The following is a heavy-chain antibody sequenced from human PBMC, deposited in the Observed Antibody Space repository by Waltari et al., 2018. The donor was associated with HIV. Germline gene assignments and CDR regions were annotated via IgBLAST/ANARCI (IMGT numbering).Heavy chain of an antibody. Sequence: VQLVESGGKLVQPGWSLRLSCAASGFNFRSYWMHWIRDVPGKGLVVVSHSNIDGSDTSYVESVKGRFTISRDNANNTLYLQMNNLRVEDTAMYFCTRDLSTYGHEFDYWGQGTLVTVAS. J-gene: IGHJ4*02. V-gene: IGHV3-74*01. CDR1: GFNFRSYW. CDR2: SNIDGSDT. CDR3: TRDLSTYGHEFDY. D-gene: IGHD2-2*01.